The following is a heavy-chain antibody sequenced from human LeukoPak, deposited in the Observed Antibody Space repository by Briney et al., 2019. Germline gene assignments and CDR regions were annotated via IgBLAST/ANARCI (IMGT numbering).Heavy chain of an antibody. CDR2: ISHDGVNK. CDR3: AKVRAPQTTSEGMDV. V-gene: IGHV3-30*18. J-gene: IGHJ6*02. CDR1: GFTFSNYG. Sequence: PGGSLRLSCAASGFTFSNYGMHWVRQAPGKGLEWVAVISHDGVNKYYTDSVKGRFTFSRDNSKNTLYLQMNSLRPEDTATYYCAKVRAPQTTSEGMDVWGQGTTVTVSS. D-gene: IGHD2-2*01.